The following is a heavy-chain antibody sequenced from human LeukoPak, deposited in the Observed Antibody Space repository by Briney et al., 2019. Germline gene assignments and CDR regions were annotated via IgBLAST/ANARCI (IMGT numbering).Heavy chain of an antibody. CDR1: GFTFSRHG. CDR2: VWFDGTNK. Sequence: GRSLRLSCAASGFTFSRHGMHWVRQAPGKGLEWVAHVWFDGTNKYYADSVKGRFTISRDNSKNTLNLQMNSLRAEDTAVYYCARRGTTYCTVNSCHPNWFDPWGQGTLVTVSS. V-gene: IGHV3-33*01. J-gene: IGHJ5*02. CDR3: ARRGTTYCTVNSCHPNWFDP. D-gene: IGHD2-8*02.